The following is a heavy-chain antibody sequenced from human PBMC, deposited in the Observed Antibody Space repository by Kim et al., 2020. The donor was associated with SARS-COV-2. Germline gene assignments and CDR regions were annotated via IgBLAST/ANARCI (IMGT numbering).Heavy chain of an antibody. J-gene: IGHJ6*02. CDR3: ARDRSSSWTGYYYYYYGMDV. V-gene: IGHV1-46*01. D-gene: IGHD6-13*01. CDR2: INPSGGST. Sequence: ASVKVSCKASGYTFTSYYMHWVRQAPGQGLEWMGIINPSGGSTSYAQKFQGRVTMTRDTSTSTVYMELSSLRSEDTAMYYCARDRSSSWTGYYYYYYGMDVWGQGTTVTVSS. CDR1: GYTFTSYY.